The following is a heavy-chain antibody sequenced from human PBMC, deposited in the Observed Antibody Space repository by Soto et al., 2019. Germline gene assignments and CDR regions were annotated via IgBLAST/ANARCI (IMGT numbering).Heavy chain of an antibody. V-gene: IGHV3-23*01. CDR3: AKGKTSGWYYFDF. Sequence: EVQILESGGGLVQPGGSLRLSCAASGFTFDSCAMSWVRQAPGKGLEWILGISGSGGSTYYADSVKGRFTISRDNSKNTLYLQMNSLRADDTDVYYCAKGKTSGWYYFDFWGQGTLVTVSS. J-gene: IGHJ4*02. CDR2: ISGSGGST. CDR1: GFTFDSCA. D-gene: IGHD6-19*01.